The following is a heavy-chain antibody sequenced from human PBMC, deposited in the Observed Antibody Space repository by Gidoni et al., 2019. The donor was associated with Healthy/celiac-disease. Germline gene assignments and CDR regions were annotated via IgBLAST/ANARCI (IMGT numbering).Heavy chain of an antibody. CDR1: GGSISSGDYY. CDR2: IYYSGST. D-gene: IGHD3-22*01. V-gene: IGHV4-30-4*01. Sequence: QVQLQESGPGLVKPSQTLSLTCTVSGGSISSGDYYWSWIRQPPGKGLEWIGYIYYSGSTYYNPSLKSRVTISVDTSKNQFSLKLSSVTAADTAVYYCARAMYYYDSSGYWIDYWGQGTLVTVSS. CDR3: ARAMYYYDSSGYWIDY. J-gene: IGHJ4*02.